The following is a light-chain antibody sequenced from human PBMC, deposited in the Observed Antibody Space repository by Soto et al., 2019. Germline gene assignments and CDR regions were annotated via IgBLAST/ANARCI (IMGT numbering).Light chain of an antibody. CDR2: GDN. J-gene: IGLJ1*01. CDR3: AALDDTLFDL. V-gene: IGLV1-44*01. Sequence: QSVLTQPPSASGTPGQRVTISCSGSRSNIGNNAVAWYQQLPGTAPKLLIYGDNQRPSGVPDRLSGSKSGTSASLAISGLQSDGGPDYYCAALDDTLFDLFGTGTKLTVL. CDR1: RSNIGNNA.